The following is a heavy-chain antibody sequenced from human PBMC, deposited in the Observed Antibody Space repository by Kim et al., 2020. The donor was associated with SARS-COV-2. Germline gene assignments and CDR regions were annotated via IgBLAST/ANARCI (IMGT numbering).Heavy chain of an antibody. V-gene: IGHV3-64D*09. D-gene: IGHD3-10*01. J-gene: IGHJ6*02. Sequence: SVKGRFTISRDNSKNTLYLQMSSLRAEDTAVYYCVNAMVRGNYYYYGMDVWGQGTTVTVSS. CDR3: VNAMVRGNYYYYGMDV.